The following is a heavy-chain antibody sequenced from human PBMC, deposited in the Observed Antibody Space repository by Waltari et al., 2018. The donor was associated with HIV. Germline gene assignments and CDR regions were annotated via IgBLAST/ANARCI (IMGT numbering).Heavy chain of an antibody. D-gene: IGHD3-22*01. V-gene: IGHV5-51*01. Sequence: EVQLVQSGAEVKKPGESLKISCKGSGYNFTNYWIGWVRQMPGKGLEWMGVIYPCDSDTKYSPSFQGQVTISADKSISTAYVQWSSLKASDTALYYCARLEEVVSKGTGGYYFDYWGQGTLVTVSS. J-gene: IGHJ4*02. CDR2: IYPCDSDT. CDR3: ARLEEVVSKGTGGYYFDY. CDR1: GYNFTNYW.